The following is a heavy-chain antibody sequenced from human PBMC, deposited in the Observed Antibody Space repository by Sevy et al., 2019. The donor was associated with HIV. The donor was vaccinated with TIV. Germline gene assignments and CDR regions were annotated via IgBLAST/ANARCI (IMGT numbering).Heavy chain of an antibody. CDR2: ISNDGSNE. CDR1: GFIFSSYG. CDR3: ARSESGSFSR. V-gene: IGHV3-30*03. Sequence: GGSLRLSCVGSGFIFSSYGMHWVRQAPGKGLEWVAVISNDGSNEDYIDSVKGRFTISRDNSKNTMFLQMNSLRAEDTAVYYCARSESGSFSRWGQGNLVTVSS. J-gene: IGHJ4*02. D-gene: IGHD1-26*01.